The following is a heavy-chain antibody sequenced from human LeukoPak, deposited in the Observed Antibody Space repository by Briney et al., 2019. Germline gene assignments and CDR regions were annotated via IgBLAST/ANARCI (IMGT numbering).Heavy chain of an antibody. CDR1: GYTFTSYG. D-gene: IGHD3-22*01. CDR2: NSAYNGNT. Sequence: ASVKVSCKASGYTFTSYGISWVRQAPGQGLEWMGWNSAYNGNTNYAQKLQGRVTMTRDTSTSTVYMELSSLRSEDTAVYYCARDRWFPTNYDSSGYGSFDIWGQGTMVTVSS. CDR3: ARDRWFPTNYDSSGYGSFDI. V-gene: IGHV1-18*01. J-gene: IGHJ3*02.